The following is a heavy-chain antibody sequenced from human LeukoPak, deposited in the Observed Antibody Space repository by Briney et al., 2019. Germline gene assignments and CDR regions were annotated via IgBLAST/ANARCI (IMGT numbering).Heavy chain of an antibody. V-gene: IGHV3-74*01. Sequence: GGSLRPSCAASGFTFSSYWMPWVRQAPGKGLEWVSRINRDGSSTSYADSVKGRFTISRDNAKNTLYLQMNSLRAEDTAVYYCASTYYYGSGSYYIYYYGMDVWGKGTTVTVSS. CDR3: ASTYYYGSGSYYIYYYGMDV. D-gene: IGHD3-10*01. CDR2: INRDGSST. J-gene: IGHJ6*04. CDR1: GFTFSSYW.